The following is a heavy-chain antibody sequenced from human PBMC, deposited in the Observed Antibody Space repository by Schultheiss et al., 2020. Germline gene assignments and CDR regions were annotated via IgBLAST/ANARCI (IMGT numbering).Heavy chain of an antibody. Sequence: GGSLRLSCAASGFTFSSYGMHWVRQAPGKGLEWVAVIWYDGSNKYYADSVKGRFTISRDNSKNTLYLQMNSLRAEDTAVYYCSRARYCSGGSCYLDYWGQGTLVTVSS. CDR1: GFTFSSYG. V-gene: IGHV3-33*01. CDR2: IWYDGSNK. J-gene: IGHJ4*02. D-gene: IGHD2-15*01. CDR3: SRARYCSGGSCYLDY.